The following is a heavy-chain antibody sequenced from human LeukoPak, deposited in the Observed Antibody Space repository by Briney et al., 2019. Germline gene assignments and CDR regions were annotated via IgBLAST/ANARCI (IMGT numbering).Heavy chain of an antibody. CDR1: GYTFTSYG. V-gene: IGHV1-18*04. J-gene: IGHJ6*04. Sequence: ASVKVSCKASGYTFTSYGISWVRQAPGQGLEWMGWISAYNGNTNYAQKLQGRVTMTTDTSTSTAYMELRSLRSDDTAVYYCARDVYGSSWSAYGMDVWGKGTTVTVSS. CDR3: ARDVYGSSWSAYGMDV. CDR2: ISAYNGNT. D-gene: IGHD6-13*01.